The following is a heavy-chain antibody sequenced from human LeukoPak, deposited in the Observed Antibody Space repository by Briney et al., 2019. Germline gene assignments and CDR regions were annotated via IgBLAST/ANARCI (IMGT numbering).Heavy chain of an antibody. D-gene: IGHD2-15*01. V-gene: IGHV1-2*02. Sequence: ASVKVSCKASGYTFTGYYMHWVRQAPGQGLEWMGWINPNSGGTNYAQKFQGRVTMTRDTSISTAYMELSRLRSDDTAVYYCARDLPTYCSGGSCYRNGMDVWGQGTTVTVSS. CDR1: GYTFTGYY. CDR3: ARDLPTYCSGGSCYRNGMDV. J-gene: IGHJ6*02. CDR2: INPNSGGT.